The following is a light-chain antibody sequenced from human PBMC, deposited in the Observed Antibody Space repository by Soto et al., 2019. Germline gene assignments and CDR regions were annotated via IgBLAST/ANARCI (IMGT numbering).Light chain of an antibody. CDR2: EVS. V-gene: IGLV2-14*01. CDR3: SSYTSSSTNV. CDR1: SSDVGGYNY. Sequence: SVLTRPASVSGSPGRSIAIACTGTSSDVGGYNYVSWYQHHPGKAPKLMIYEVSNRPSGVSNRFSGSKSGNTASLTISGLQAEDEADYYCSSYTSSSTNVFGTGTKVTVL. J-gene: IGLJ1*01.